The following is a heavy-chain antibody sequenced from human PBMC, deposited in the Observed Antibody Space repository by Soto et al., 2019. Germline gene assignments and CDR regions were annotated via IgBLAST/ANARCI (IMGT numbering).Heavy chain of an antibody. Sequence: QLQLQESGSGLVKPSQTLSLTCAVSGGSISSGGYSWSWIRQPPGKGLEWIGYIYHSGSTYYNPSLKSRVTISVDRSKNQFSLKLSSVTAADTAVYYCARVYAVMRGNWYCDLWGRGTLVTVSS. V-gene: IGHV4-30-2*01. CDR3: ARVYAVMRGNWYCDL. CDR2: IYHSGST. D-gene: IGHD2-21*01. J-gene: IGHJ2*01. CDR1: GGSISSGGYS.